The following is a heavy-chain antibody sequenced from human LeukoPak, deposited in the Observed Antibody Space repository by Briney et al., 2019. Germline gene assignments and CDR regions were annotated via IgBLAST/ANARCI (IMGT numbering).Heavy chain of an antibody. CDR3: ARVVVVAANYYFDY. J-gene: IGHJ4*02. CDR1: GGTFSSYA. CDR2: IIPIFGTA. Sequence: SVKVSCKASGGTFSSYAISWVRQAPGQGLEWMGGIIPIFGTANYAQKFQGRVTTTTDESTSTAYMELSSLRSEDTAVYYCARVVVVAANYYFDYWGQGTLVTVSS. D-gene: IGHD2-15*01. V-gene: IGHV1-69*05.